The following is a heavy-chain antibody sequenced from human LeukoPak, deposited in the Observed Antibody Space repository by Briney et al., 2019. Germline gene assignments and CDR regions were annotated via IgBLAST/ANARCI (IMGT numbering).Heavy chain of an antibody. D-gene: IGHD3-22*01. CDR1: GGSISSYY. CDR3: ATGGSSGYTDWFDP. V-gene: IGHV4-34*01. J-gene: IGHJ5*02. CDR2: INHSGST. Sequence: SETLSLTCTVSGGSISSYYWSWIRQPPGKGLEWIGEINHSGSTDYNPSLKSRVTISVDTSKNQFSLKLSSVTAADTAVYYCATGGSSGYTDWFDPWGQGTLVTVSS.